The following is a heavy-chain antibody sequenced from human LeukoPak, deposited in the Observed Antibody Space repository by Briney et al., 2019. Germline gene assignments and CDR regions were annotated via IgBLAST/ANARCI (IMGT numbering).Heavy chain of an antibody. CDR2: IYPGDSDT. J-gene: IGHJ3*02. Sequence: GESLKISCKGSGYSFTSYWIGWVRQMPGKGLGWMGIIYPGDSDTRYSPSFQGQVTISADKSISTAYLQWSSLKDSDTAMYEWARPIVGARNIVDAFDIWGQGTMVAVSS. CDR3: ARPIVGARNIVDAFDI. V-gene: IGHV5-51*01. D-gene: IGHD1-26*01. CDR1: GYSFTSYW.